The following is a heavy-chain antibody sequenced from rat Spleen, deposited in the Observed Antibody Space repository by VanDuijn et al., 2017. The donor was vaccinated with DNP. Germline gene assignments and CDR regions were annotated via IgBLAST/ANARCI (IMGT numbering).Heavy chain of an antibody. CDR2: ISDDGSYT. V-gene: IGHV5-31*01. D-gene: IGHD3-8*01. CDR3: TINPHYRTAAPFDY. Sequence: EVQLVESGGGPVQPGRSLKLSCVASGFIFSNYWMTWIRQAPTRGLEWVASISDDGSYTYFRDSVKGRFSISRDNAKSTLYLQVNSLRSEDKATYYCTINPHYRTAAPFDYWGQGVRVTVSS. CDR1: GFIFSNYW. J-gene: IGHJ2*01.